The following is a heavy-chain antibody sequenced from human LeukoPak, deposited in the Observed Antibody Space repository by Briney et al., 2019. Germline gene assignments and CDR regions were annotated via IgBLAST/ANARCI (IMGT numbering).Heavy chain of an antibody. CDR1: GFTFSSYG. Sequence: GGSLRLSCAASGFTFSSYGMRWVHQAPGEGLEWVAVILNDGSQEKYADSVKGRFTISRDNSKNTLFLQMNSLRAEDTAVYYCARDDALGDNALDIWGQGTMVTVSS. CDR3: ARDDALGDNALDI. V-gene: IGHV3-33*01. D-gene: IGHD3-16*01. J-gene: IGHJ3*02. CDR2: ILNDGSQE.